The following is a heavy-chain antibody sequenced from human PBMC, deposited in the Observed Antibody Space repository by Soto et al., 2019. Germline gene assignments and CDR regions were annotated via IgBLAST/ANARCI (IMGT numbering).Heavy chain of an antibody. CDR2: ISYDGRDE. Sequence: ESGGGVVQPGRSLRLSCTASGFTFSNYAIHWVRQAPGKGLEWVALISYDGRDEYYADSVKGRFTISRHNSKNTLYMQMNSMGAEDTGMFYCARDSRTDGYKYDYFDYWGQGTLVNVSS. CDR3: ARDSRTDGYKYDYFDY. D-gene: IGHD5-12*01. J-gene: IGHJ4*02. V-gene: IGHV3-30*04. CDR1: GFTFSNYA.